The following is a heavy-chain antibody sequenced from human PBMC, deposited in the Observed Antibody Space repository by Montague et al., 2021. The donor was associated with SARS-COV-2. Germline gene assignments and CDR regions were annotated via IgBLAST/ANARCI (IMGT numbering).Heavy chain of an antibody. CDR2: IYYSGGT. Sequence: SKTLSLTCTVSGGSISSYYWSWIRQPPGKGLEWIGYIYYSGGTNXNPSLKSRVTISVDTSKNQFSLKLSSVTAADKAVYYCARGSGWMGNAFDIWGQGTMVTGSS. D-gene: IGHD6-19*01. J-gene: IGHJ3*02. V-gene: IGHV4-59*01. CDR1: GGSISSYY. CDR3: ARGSGWMGNAFDI.